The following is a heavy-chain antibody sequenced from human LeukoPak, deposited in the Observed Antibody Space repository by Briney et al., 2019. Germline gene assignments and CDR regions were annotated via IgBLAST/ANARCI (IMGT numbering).Heavy chain of an antibody. CDR1: GGSISSSNW. CDR2: IYHSGRT. Sequence: SETLSLTCAVSGGSISSSNWWSWVRQPPGKGLEWIGEIYHSGRTNYTPSLKSRVTISVDKSKNQLSLKLSPVTAADTAVYYCARDNYDNSGYYFDYWGQGTLVTVSS. V-gene: IGHV4-4*02. CDR3: ARDNYDNSGYYFDY. D-gene: IGHD3-22*01. J-gene: IGHJ4*02.